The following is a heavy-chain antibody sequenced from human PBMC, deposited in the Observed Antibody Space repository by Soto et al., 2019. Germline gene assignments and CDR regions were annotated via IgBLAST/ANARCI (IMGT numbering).Heavy chain of an antibody. CDR1: GYTFTSYY. J-gene: IGHJ4*02. D-gene: IGHD2-2*01. Sequence: QVQLVQSGAEVKKPGASVKVSCKASGYTFTSYYMHWVRQAPGQGLEWMGIINPSGGSTSYAQKFQGRVTMTGDTSTSTVYMELSSLRSEDTAVYYCARCSSTSCYWGSVDYWGQGTLVTVSS. V-gene: IGHV1-46*03. CDR2: INPSGGST. CDR3: ARCSSTSCYWGSVDY.